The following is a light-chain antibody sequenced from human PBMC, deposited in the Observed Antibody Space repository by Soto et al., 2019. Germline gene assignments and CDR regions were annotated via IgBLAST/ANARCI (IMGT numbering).Light chain of an antibody. CDR2: AAS. V-gene: IGKV1-33*01. CDR1: QDIYDY. Sequence: DIQMTQSPSSLSASVGDSVTITCQASQDIYDYLNWYQHKPGKAPRLLSYAASNLETGVPSRFSGSGSETDFTVTINSLQTEEIATNYCQQYDNTPRYNFGRGTKVEI. J-gene: IGKJ2*01. CDR3: QQYDNTPRYN.